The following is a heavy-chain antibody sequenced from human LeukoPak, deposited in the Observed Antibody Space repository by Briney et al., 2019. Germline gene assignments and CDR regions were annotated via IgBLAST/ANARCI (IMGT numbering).Heavy chain of an antibody. CDR3: ARGGGLDV. CDR2: INHNGNVN. J-gene: IGHJ6*02. CDR1: GFTFSSHW. V-gene: IGHV3-7*03. Sequence: GGSLRLSCAASGFTFSSHWMHWVRQAPGKGLEWVASINHNGNVNYYVDSVKGRFTISRDNAKNSLYLQMSNLRAEDTAVYFCARGGGLDVWGQGATVTVSS. D-gene: IGHD3-16*01.